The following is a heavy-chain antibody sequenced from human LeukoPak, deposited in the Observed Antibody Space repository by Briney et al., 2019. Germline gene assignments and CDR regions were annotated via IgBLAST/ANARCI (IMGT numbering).Heavy chain of an antibody. CDR3: ARSFSLVDWFDP. CDR1: GGSFSGYY. CDR2: INHSGST. D-gene: IGHD3-16*01. J-gene: IGHJ5*02. V-gene: IGHV4-34*01. Sequence: SETLSLTCAVYGGSFSGYYWSWIRQPPGKGLEWIGEINHSGSTNYNPSLKSRVTISVDTSKNQFSLKLSSVTAADTAVYYCARSFSLVDWFDPWGQGTLVTVSS.